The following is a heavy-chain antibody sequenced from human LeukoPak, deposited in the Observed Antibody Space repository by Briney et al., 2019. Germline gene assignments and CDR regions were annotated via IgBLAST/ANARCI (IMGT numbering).Heavy chain of an antibody. Sequence: GGSLRLSCAASGFTISSYGMHWVRQAPGKGLEWVAVISYDGSNRYYADSMRGRFTISRDTSKSTLYLQMNSLRAEDTGVYYCAKSLMDDNSGYYGNWGQGTLVTVSS. J-gene: IGHJ4*02. CDR3: AKSLMDDNSGYYGN. V-gene: IGHV3-30*18. D-gene: IGHD3-22*01. CDR1: GFTISSYG. CDR2: ISYDGSNR.